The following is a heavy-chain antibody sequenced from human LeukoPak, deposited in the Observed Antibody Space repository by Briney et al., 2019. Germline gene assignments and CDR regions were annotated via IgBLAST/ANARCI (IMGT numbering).Heavy chain of an antibody. Sequence: GASVKVSCKASGGTFSSYTISWVRQAPGQGLEWMARIIPILGIANYAQKFQGRVTITAAKSTSTAYMELSSLRSEDTAVYYCATSDTAMVTSGMDVWGQGTTVTVSS. CDR2: IIPILGIA. J-gene: IGHJ6*02. CDR1: GGTFSSYT. V-gene: IGHV1-69*02. CDR3: ATSDTAMVTSGMDV. D-gene: IGHD5-18*01.